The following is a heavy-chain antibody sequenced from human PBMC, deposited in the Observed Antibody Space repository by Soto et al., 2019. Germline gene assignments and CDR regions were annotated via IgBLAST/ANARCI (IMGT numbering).Heavy chain of an antibody. CDR1: GFTFSDYY. J-gene: IGHJ5*01. CDR3: ARETMSHPNWFDP. V-gene: IGHV3-11*01. D-gene: IGHD3-22*01. CDR2: ISSSGSTI. Sequence: QVQLVESGGGLVKPGGSLRLSCAASGFTFSDYYMSWIRQAPGKGLEWVSYISSSGSTIYYADSVKGRFTISRDNAKKSLSLQMNSPRAEDTAVYYCARETMSHPNWFDPCVQGTLVTVAS.